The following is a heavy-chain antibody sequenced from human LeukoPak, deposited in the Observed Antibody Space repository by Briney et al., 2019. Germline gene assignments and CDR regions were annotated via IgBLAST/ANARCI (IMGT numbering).Heavy chain of an antibody. CDR1: GGSVSNGSYY. CDR2: ISYSGST. CDR3: VHAGWYNWFDP. V-gene: IGHV4-61*01. Sequence: PSETLSLTCTVSGGSVSNGSYYWSWIRQPPGKRLEWIGYISYSGSTHYNPSLKSRVTISVDTSRNQFSLKLSSVTAADTAVYYCVHAGWYNWFDPWGQGALVTVSS. J-gene: IGHJ5*02.